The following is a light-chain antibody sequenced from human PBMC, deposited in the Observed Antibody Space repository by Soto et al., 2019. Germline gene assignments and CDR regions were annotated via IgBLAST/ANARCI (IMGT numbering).Light chain of an antibody. CDR1: QSLLHSDGYNY. CDR3: MQALQTPKT. CDR2: LGS. Sequence: DIVMTQSPLSLPVTPGEPASISCRSSQSLLHSDGYNYLDWYLQKPGQSPQLLIYLGSNRASGVPDRFSGGGSGTDFTLKISRVEAEDVGVYYCMQALQTPKTFGQGTKLEIK. J-gene: IGKJ2*01. V-gene: IGKV2-28*01.